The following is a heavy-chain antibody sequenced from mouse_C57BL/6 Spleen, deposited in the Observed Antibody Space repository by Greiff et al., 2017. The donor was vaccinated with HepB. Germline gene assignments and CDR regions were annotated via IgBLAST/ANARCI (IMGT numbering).Heavy chain of an antibody. CDR2: ISPSNGGT. CDR3: AREGELGRGWYFDV. CDR1: GYTFTSYW. V-gene: IGHV1-53*01. J-gene: IGHJ1*03. Sequence: QVQLQQPGTELVKPGASVKLSCKASGYTFTSYWMQWVKQRPGQGLEWIGNISPSNGGTNYNEKFKSKATLPADKSSSPAYMQLSSLTSEDSAVYYCAREGELGRGWYFDVWGTGTTVTVP. D-gene: IGHD1-1*02.